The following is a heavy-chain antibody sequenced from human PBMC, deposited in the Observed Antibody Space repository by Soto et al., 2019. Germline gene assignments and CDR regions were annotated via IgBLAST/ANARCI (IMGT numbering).Heavy chain of an antibody. J-gene: IGHJ4*02. V-gene: IGHV3-23*01. CDR1: GFTFSSYA. CDR2: ISGSGGST. CDR3: PTGSERLAVDAVYFDY. Sequence: PGGSLRLSCAASGFTFSSYAMSWVRQTPGNGLECVSAISGSGGSTYYADSVKVRFTISRDNSKNTLYLQMNSLRADATAVYYSPTGSERLAVDAVYFDYPGQPPLLTVSS. D-gene: IGHD2-8*02.